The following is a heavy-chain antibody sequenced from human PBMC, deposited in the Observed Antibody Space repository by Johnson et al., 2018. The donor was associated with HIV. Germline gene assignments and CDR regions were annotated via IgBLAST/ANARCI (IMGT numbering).Heavy chain of an antibody. CDR1: GFTVSSNY. J-gene: IGHJ3*01. CDR3: ARFLGYYDSNGYYFGDGFDV. CDR2: INWNGDNT. Sequence: EVQLVESGGGLVQPGGSLRLSCAASGFTVSSNYMSWVRQAPGKGLEWVSGINWNGDNTGYADSLKGRFTISRDNAKNSLYLQMNSLEAEDTALYYCARFLGYYDSNGYYFGDGFDVWGLGTMVTVSS. D-gene: IGHD3-22*01. V-gene: IGHV3-20*04.